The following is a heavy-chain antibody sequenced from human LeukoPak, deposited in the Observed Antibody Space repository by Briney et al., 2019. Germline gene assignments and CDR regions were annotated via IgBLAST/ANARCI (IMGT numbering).Heavy chain of an antibody. CDR2: FHYSGHI. Sequence: SETLSLTCTVSGGSIGTYYWSWIRQPPGKGLEWVGYFHYSGHINYNPSLKSRVAISADTSKNQLSLNLRSVTAADTAVYYCARAGVGEANFDYWGQGLLVTVSS. V-gene: IGHV4-59*01. CDR3: ARAGVGEANFDY. J-gene: IGHJ4*02. CDR1: GGSIGTYY. D-gene: IGHD3-10*01.